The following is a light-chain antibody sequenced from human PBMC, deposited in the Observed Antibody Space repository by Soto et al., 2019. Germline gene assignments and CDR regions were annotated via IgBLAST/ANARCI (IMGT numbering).Light chain of an antibody. CDR3: QQYGSSPT. V-gene: IGKV3-20*01. J-gene: IGKJ4*01. CDR1: QSVRSSF. Sequence: EIVLTQSPGTLSLSPGERATLSCRASQSVRSSFLAWYQQKPGQAPRLLLYGASSRATGIPDRFSGSGSGTDVTLTISRLEPEDLAVYYCQQYGSSPTFGGGTKVEIK. CDR2: GAS.